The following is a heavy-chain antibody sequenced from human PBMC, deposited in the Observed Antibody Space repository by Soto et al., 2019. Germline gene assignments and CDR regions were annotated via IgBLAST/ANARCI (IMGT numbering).Heavy chain of an antibody. CDR2: IFYSGST. V-gene: IGHV4-31*02. Sequence: SETLSLTCTVSGGSLSSGDYYWNWFRQRPGKGLEWIGNIFYSGSTYYNPSLMSRLTIAVDTSKNQFSLSLISVPAADTAVYFCASDLYNSDRDGYYYFFDFWGQGTLVTVSS. J-gene: IGHJ4*02. CDR3: ASDLYNSDRDGYYYFFDF. D-gene: IGHD3-22*01. CDR1: GGSLSSGDYY.